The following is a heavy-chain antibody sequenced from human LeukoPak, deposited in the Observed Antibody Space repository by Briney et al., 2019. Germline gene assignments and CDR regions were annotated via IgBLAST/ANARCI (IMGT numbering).Heavy chain of an antibody. Sequence: GRSLRLSCAASGFTFRNYAMHWVRQAPGKGLEWVASISNDGTHQYYADSVKGRFTISRDNSKNTVYLQMNSLRPEDTALYYCARDKSYFGSGNYHYFDSWGQGALVIVSS. D-gene: IGHD3-10*01. CDR1: GFTFRNYA. CDR2: ISNDGTHQ. V-gene: IGHV3-30*04. CDR3: ARDKSYFGSGNYHYFDS. J-gene: IGHJ4*02.